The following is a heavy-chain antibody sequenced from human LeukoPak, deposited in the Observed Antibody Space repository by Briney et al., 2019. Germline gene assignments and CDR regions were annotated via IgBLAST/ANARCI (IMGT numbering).Heavy chain of an antibody. Sequence: PSQTLSLTCAISGDSVSSNSAAWNWIRQSPSRGLEWLGRTYYRSKWYNDYAVSVKSRITINPDTSKNQLSLQLNSVTPEDTAVYYCARGDMGVATIGWVYWFDPWGQGTLVTVSS. CDR1: GDSVSSNSAA. CDR2: TYYRSKWYN. V-gene: IGHV6-1*01. D-gene: IGHD5-12*01. J-gene: IGHJ5*02. CDR3: ARGDMGVATIGWVYWFDP.